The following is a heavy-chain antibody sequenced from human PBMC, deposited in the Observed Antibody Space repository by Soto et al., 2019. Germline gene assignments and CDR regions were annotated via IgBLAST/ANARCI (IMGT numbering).Heavy chain of an antibody. V-gene: IGHV3-7*01. Sequence: GGSLRLSCAASGFTFSSYWMSWVRQAPGKGLELVANIKQDGSEKYYVDSVKGRFTISRDNAKNSLYLQMNSLRAEDTAVYYCARPKFDIVVVPAAPFDYWGQGTLVTVSS. J-gene: IGHJ4*02. CDR1: GFTFSSYW. CDR2: IKQDGSEK. CDR3: ARPKFDIVVVPAAPFDY. D-gene: IGHD2-2*01.